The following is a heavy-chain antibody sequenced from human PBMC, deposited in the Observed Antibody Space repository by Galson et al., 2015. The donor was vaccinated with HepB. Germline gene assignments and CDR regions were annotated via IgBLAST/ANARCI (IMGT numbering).Heavy chain of an antibody. CDR2: ISAYNGNT. CDR1: GYTFTSYG. J-gene: IGHJ4*02. Sequence: SVKVSCKASGYTFTSYGISWVRQAPGQGLEWMGWISAYNGNTNYAQKLQGRVTMTTDTSTSTAYMELRSLRPDDTAVYYCARDGGVRCSSTSCYARPYYFDYWGQGTLVTVSS. CDR3: ARDGGVRCSSTSCYARPYYFDY. D-gene: IGHD2-2*01. V-gene: IGHV1-18*04.